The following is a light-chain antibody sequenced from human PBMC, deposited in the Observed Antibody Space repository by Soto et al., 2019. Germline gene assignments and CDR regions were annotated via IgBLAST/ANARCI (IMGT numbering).Light chain of an antibody. CDR1: QSLSSW. CDR2: KAS. J-gene: IGKJ1*01. Sequence: DIQMTQSPSTLSASVGDRVTITCRASQSLSSWLAWYQQKPGKAPKLLIYKASSLQSGVPSRFSGRGSETEFTLTISSLQPDDFATYYCQQYNNYPWTFGQGTKVEIK. V-gene: IGKV1-5*03. CDR3: QQYNNYPWT.